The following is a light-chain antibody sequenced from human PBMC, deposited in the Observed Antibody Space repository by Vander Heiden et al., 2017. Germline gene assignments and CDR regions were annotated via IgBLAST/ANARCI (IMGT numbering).Light chain of an antibody. J-gene: IGLJ2*01. Sequence: QSALTQPSSAPRSPGQSVTISCTGTSSDVGGYNYVSWYQQRPGKAPKRMIYEGSKRPSGVPDRFSGSKSGNTASLTVSGLQAEDEADYYCSSYAGSNNLVFGGGTKLTVL. V-gene: IGLV2-8*01. CDR2: EGS. CDR1: SSDVGGYNY. CDR3: SSYAGSNNLV.